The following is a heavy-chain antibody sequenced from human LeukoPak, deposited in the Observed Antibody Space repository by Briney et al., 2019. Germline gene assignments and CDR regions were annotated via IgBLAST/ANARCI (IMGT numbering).Heavy chain of an antibody. V-gene: IGHV1-2*02. CDR1: GYTLTGYC. D-gene: IGHD6-13*01. CDR3: ARDNIAAAGSYNWFDP. CDR2: INPNSGGT. Sequence: GASVKVSCKASGYTLTGYCMHWVRQAPGQGLEWMGWINPNSGGTNYAQKFQGRVTMTRDTSISTAYMELSRLRSDDTAVYYCARDNIAAAGSYNWFDPWGQGTLVTVSS. J-gene: IGHJ5*02.